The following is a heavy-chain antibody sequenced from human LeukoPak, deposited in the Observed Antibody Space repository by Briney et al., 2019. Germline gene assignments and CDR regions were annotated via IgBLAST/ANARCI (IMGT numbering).Heavy chain of an antibody. CDR3: ARGAVAVVGKGPLDY. CDR2: ISAAGDT. V-gene: IGHV3-13*01. J-gene: IGHJ4*02. CDR1: AFTFSTYD. D-gene: IGHD2-2*01. Sequence: GGSLRLSCAASAFTFSTYDMHWVRQATGKGLEWVSTISAAGDTYYPDSVKGRFTISRENAKNPLYLQMNSLRAGDTAVYFCARGAVAVVGKGPLDYWGQGTLVTVSS.